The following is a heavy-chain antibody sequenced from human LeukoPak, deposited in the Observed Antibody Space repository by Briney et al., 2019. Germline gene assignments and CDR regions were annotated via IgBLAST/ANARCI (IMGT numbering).Heavy chain of an antibody. J-gene: IGHJ5*02. CDR1: GFTDCVNS. V-gene: IGHV3-53*01. CDR2: IDNGGNT. Sequence: GGSLRLSCAASGFTDCVNSMLWLRQAPGKGLECVSIIDNGGNTYYPDSVKGRFTISRDNSENTLSLQMNSLRAEDTVMYYCARHSGSGLIHPWGQGTLVTVSS. D-gene: IGHD3-10*01. CDR3: ARHSGSGLIHP.